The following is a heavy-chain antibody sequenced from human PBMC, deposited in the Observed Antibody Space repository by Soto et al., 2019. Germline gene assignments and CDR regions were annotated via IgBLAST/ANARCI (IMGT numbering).Heavy chain of an antibody. CDR3: AAALGYCSSTSCYAGTKPIYGMDV. D-gene: IGHD2-2*01. J-gene: IGHJ6*02. CDR1: GFTFTSSA. V-gene: IGHV1-58*02. Sequence: ASVKVSCKASGFTFTSSAMQWVRQARGQRLEWKGWIVVGSGNTNYAQKFQERVTITRDMSTSTAYMELSSLRSEDTAVYYCAAALGYCSSTSCYAGTKPIYGMDVWGQGTTVTVSS. CDR2: IVVGSGNT.